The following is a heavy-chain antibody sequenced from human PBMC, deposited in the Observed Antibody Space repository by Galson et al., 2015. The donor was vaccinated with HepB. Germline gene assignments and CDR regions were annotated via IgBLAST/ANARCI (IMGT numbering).Heavy chain of an antibody. CDR1: GYTFTAFW. V-gene: IGHV5-10-1*01. CDR2: IDPRDSYT. Sequence: QSGAEVKKPGETLRISCKGSGYTFTAFWITWVRQIPGKGLEWMGRIDPRDSYTDYSQCFQGHVTIPADKSITTAYLQWNSLKASDTAMYYRASRQSYFRPGTWYNVSDYWGQGTLVTVSS. CDR3: ASRQSYFRPGTWYNVSDY. D-gene: IGHD3-10*01. J-gene: IGHJ4*02.